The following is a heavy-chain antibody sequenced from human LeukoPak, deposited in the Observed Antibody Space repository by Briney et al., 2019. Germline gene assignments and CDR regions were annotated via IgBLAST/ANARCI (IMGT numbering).Heavy chain of an antibody. CDR3: ARVVAAAGNNWFDP. CDR2: INHSGST. CDR1: GGSFSGYY. V-gene: IGHV4-34*01. Sequence: ASETLSLTCAVYGGSFSGYYWSWIRQPPGKGLEWIGEINHSGSTNYNPSLKSRVTISVDTSKNQFSLKLNSVTAAGTAVYYCARVVAAAGNNWFDPWGQGTLVTVSS. D-gene: IGHD6-13*01. J-gene: IGHJ5*02.